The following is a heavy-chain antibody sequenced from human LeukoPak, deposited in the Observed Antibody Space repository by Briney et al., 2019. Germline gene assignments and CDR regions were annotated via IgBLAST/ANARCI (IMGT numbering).Heavy chain of an antibody. D-gene: IGHD3-10*01. V-gene: IGHV4-61*02. CDR3: ARGIFSGLGAVEGS. Sequence: SETLSLTCSVSGGSINSDNYYWSWIRQPAGRGLEWIGRFYSDGSTKYNPSLQSRVTISVDTSKNQLSLKLSSVTAADTAVYYCARGIFSGLGAVEGSWGQGTLVTVSS. J-gene: IGHJ5*02. CDR1: GGSINSDNYY. CDR2: FYSDGST.